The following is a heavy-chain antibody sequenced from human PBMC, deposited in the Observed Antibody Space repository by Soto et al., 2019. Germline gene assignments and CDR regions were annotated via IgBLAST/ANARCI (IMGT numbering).Heavy chain of an antibody. V-gene: IGHV3-7*01. J-gene: IGHJ4*02. CDR2: MKLDGSEK. CDR3: AREGGNSPYFFDY. CDR1: GFRFSSSW. D-gene: IGHD3-9*01. Sequence: GGSLRLSCAGSGFRFSSSWINWVRQAPGKGLEWVANMKLDGSEKYYVDSVKGRFTISRDNAKNLLYLQMSNLRAEDTAVYYCAREGGNSPYFFDYWGQGTPVTVSS.